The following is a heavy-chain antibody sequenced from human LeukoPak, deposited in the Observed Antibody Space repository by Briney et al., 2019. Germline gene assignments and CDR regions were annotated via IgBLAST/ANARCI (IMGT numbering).Heavy chain of an antibody. D-gene: IGHD2-15*01. CDR1: GFTFSSYG. J-gene: IGHJ4*02. V-gene: IGHV3-33*01. CDR2: IWYDGSNK. CDR3: ASSGRYYCSGGSCYAIDY. Sequence: GGSLRLSCAASGFTFSSYGMHWVRQAPGKGLEWVAVIWYDGSNKYYADSVKGRFTISRDNSKNTLYLQMNSLRTEDTAVYYCASSGRYYCSGGSCYAIDYWGQGTLVTVSS.